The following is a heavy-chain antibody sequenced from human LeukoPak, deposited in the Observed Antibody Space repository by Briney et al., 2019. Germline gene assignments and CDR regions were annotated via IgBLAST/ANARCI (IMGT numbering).Heavy chain of an antibody. CDR1: GFTFSTYG. CDR2: IWYDGSNK. D-gene: IGHD3-16*01. CDR3: TSLGGNYFDY. J-gene: IGHJ4*02. Sequence: PGRSLRLSCAASGFTFSTYGMHWVRQAPGKGLEWVAVIWYDGSNKYYADSVKGRFTISRDNSRNTLYLQMDSLRAEDTAVYYCTSLGGNYFDYWGQGTLVTVSS. V-gene: IGHV3-33*08.